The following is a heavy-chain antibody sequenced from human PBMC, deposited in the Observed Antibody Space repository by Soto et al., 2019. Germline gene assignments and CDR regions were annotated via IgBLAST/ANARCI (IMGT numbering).Heavy chain of an antibody. Sequence: SETLSLTCTVSGGSISSYYWSWIRQPPGKGLEWIGYIYYSGSTNYNPSLKSRVTISVDTSKNQFSLKLSSVTAADTAVYYCASEPGYNYGMDVWGQGTTVTLSS. CDR1: GGSISSYY. V-gene: IGHV4-59*01. J-gene: IGHJ6*02. CDR3: ASEPGYNYGMDV. CDR2: IYYSGST.